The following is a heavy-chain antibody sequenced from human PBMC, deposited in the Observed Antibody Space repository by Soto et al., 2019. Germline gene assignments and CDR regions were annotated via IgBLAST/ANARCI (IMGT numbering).Heavy chain of an antibody. CDR1: GGFVSSGSYY. J-gene: IGHJ3*02. CDR3: ARVERGTATTVVDAFDI. D-gene: IGHD1-1*01. V-gene: IGHV4-34*01. CDR2: MSHSGGT. Sequence: QVQLHQWGAGLLKPSETLSLTCAVYGGFVSSGSYYWSCIRQPPGKGLEWIGEMSHSGGTHSNPSLHSPVPISVDTSQNQFSLESASVAAADTALYYCARVERGTATTVVDAFDIWGPGTMVTVSS.